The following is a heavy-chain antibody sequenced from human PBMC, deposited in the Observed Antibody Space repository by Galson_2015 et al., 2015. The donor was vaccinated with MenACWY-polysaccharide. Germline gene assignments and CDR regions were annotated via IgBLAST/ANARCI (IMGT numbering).Heavy chain of an antibody. CDR2: INPSGGGT. Sequence: WMGIINPSGGGTSYAERFQGRVAMTSDTSTSTFYMELSSLTSEDTAIYYCARDKPPTTDVDYYSGLDVWGQGTTVIVSS. J-gene: IGHJ6*02. CDR3: ARDKPPTTDVDYYSGLDV. D-gene: IGHD5-12*01. V-gene: IGHV1-46*01.